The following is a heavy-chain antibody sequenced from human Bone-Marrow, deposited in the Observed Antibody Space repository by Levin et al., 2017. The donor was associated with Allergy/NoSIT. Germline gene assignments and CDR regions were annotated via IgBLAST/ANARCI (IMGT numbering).Heavy chain of an antibody. Sequence: GESLKISCAASDFTVRTNYVSWVRQASGKGLEWVSVIYGGNSTYYADSVKGRFTVSRDTSHNTVYLQMRSLRAEDTGVYYCATARVPTPGYFDAWGQGVLVTVSP. CDR2: IYGGNST. CDR1: DFTVRTNY. V-gene: IGHV3-53*01. D-gene: IGHD3-10*01. CDR3: ATARVPTPGYFDA. J-gene: IGHJ4*02.